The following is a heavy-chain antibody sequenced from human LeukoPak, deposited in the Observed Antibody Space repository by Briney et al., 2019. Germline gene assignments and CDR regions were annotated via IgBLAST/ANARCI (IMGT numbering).Heavy chain of an antibody. CDR3: ARDSTGIAPGAFDI. Sequence: SETLSLTCTVSGGSISSYYWSWIRQPPGKGLEWIGYIYYSGSTNYNPSLKGRVTISVDTSKNQFSLKLSSVTAADTAVYYCARDSTGIAPGAFDIWGQGTMVTVSS. D-gene: IGHD1-1*01. CDR2: IYYSGST. J-gene: IGHJ3*02. CDR1: GGSISSYY. V-gene: IGHV4-59*01.